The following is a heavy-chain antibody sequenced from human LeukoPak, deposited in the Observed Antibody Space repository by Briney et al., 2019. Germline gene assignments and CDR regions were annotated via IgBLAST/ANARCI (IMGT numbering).Heavy chain of an antibody. J-gene: IGHJ4*02. CDR3: ASLVVATSRFDY. CDR2: ISSSSSYI. CDR1: GFTFSDYT. Sequence: GGSLRLSCATSGFTFSDYTMNWVRQAPGKGLEWVSSISSSSSYIYYADSVKGRFTISRDNAKNSLYLQMNSLSAEDTAVYYCASLVVATSRFDYWGQGALVTVSS. V-gene: IGHV3-21*01. D-gene: IGHD2-15*01.